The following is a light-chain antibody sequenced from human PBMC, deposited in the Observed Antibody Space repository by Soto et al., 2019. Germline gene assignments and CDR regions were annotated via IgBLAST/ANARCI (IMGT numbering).Light chain of an antibody. CDR1: SSDIGAYKF. J-gene: IGLJ2*01. V-gene: IGLV2-8*01. CDR3: SLYAGSNNVV. CDR2: EVS. Sequence: QSALTQPPSASGSPGQSVAISCTGTSSDIGAYKFVSWYQQHPGEAPKLIIYEVSIRPSGVPDRFSGSKSGNTASLTVSGLLAEDEADYYCSLYAGSNNVVFGGGTKLTVL.